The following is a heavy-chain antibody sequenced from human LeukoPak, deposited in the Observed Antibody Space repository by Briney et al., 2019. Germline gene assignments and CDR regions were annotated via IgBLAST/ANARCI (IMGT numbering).Heavy chain of an antibody. CDR1: GFTFSSYG. CDR2: IPYDGSNK. CDR3: AKGDGFDY. Sequence: PGGSLRLSCAASGFTFSSYGMHWVRQAPGKGLEWVAVIPYDGSNKYYADSVKGRFTISRDNSKNTLYLQMNSLRAEDTAVYYCAKGDGFDYWGQGTLVTVSS. J-gene: IGHJ4*02. V-gene: IGHV3-30*18. D-gene: IGHD5-24*01.